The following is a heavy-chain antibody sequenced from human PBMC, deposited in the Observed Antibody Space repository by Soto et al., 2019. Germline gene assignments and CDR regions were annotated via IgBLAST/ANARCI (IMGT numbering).Heavy chain of an antibody. CDR3: AREELGELAVLAY. Sequence: GGSLRLSCAASGFTFSSYWMSWVRQAPGKGLEWVANIIQDGSEKHYVDSVKGRFTISRDNAKNSLYLQMNSLRADDTAVYYCAREELGELAVLAYWGQGTMVTVSS. J-gene: IGHJ4*02. V-gene: IGHV3-7*01. CDR1: GFTFSSYW. D-gene: IGHD3-10*01. CDR2: IIQDGSEK.